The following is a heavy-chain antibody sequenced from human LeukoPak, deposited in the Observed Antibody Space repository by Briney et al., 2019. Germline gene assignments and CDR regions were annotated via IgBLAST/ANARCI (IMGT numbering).Heavy chain of an antibody. Sequence: PGGSLRLSCAASGFTFSSYWMNWVRQAPGKGLEWVANIKQDGSGKYYVDSVKGRFTISRDNAKNSLYLQMNSLRAEDTAVYYCARDLPGGSSYYWGQGTLVTVSS. V-gene: IGHV3-7*01. CDR3: ARDLPGGSSYY. D-gene: IGHD1-26*01. CDR2: IKQDGSGK. CDR1: GFTFSSYW. J-gene: IGHJ4*02.